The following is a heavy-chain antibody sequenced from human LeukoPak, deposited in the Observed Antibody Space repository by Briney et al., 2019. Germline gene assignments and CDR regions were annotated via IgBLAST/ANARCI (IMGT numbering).Heavy chain of an antibody. V-gene: IGHV3-23*01. D-gene: IGHD1-26*01. CDR2: ISGSGGST. CDR3: ARDPYSGTYGDTYYYYMDV. J-gene: IGHJ6*03. Sequence: PGGSLRLSCAASGFTFSSYAMSWVRQAPGKGLEWVSAISGSGGSTYYADSVKGRFTIPRDNSKNTLYLQMNSLRAEDTAVYYCARDPYSGTYGDTYYYYMDVWGKGTTVTISS. CDR1: GFTFSSYA.